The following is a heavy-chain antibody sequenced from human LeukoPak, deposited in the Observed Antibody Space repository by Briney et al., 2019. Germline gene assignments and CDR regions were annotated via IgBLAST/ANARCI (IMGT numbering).Heavy chain of an antibody. CDR2: TSYDGSKK. CDR1: GFTFITYA. CDR3: ARDEKSPPGYGSVPEYYFDL. Sequence: GGSLRLSCAASGFTFITYAMHWVRQAPGKGLEWVAVTSYDGSKKYYADSVKGRFTISRDNSKNTLYLQMNSLRAEDTAVYYCARDEKSPPGYGSVPEYYFDLWGQGSLVTVSS. V-gene: IGHV3-30-3*01. D-gene: IGHD5-18*01. J-gene: IGHJ4*02.